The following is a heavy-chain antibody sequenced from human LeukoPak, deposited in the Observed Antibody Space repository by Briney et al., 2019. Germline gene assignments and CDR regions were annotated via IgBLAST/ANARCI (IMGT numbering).Heavy chain of an antibody. CDR1: GGSVSSSSYY. Sequence: PSETLSLTCIVSGGSVSSSSYYWGWIRQPPGRGLEWIWSVYYKGNTYYIPSLKSRVTISVDRSKNQFSLKLSSVTAADTAVYYCARAPYSSPFDYWGQGTLVTVSS. CDR2: VYYKGNT. J-gene: IGHJ4*02. CDR3: ARAPYSSPFDY. V-gene: IGHV4-39*07. D-gene: IGHD6-13*01.